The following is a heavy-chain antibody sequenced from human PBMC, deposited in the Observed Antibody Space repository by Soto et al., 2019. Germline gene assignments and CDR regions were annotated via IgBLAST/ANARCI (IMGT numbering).Heavy chain of an antibody. Sequence: SETLSLTCTVSGGSISSGGYYWSWIRQHPGKGLEWIGYIYYSGSTYYNPSLKSRVTISVDTSKNQFSLKLSSVTAADTAVYYCARGSVVAPTLLFYLGQGPLVTVSS. D-gene: IGHD2-15*01. CDR1: GGSISSGGYY. J-gene: IGHJ4*02. V-gene: IGHV4-31*03. CDR3: ARGSVVAPTLLFY. CDR2: IYYSGST.